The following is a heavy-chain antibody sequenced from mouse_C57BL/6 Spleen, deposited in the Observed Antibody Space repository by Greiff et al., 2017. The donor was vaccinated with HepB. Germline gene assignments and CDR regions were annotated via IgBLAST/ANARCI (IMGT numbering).Heavy chain of an antibody. D-gene: IGHD1-1*01. CDR3: ARGYYGSEDAMDY. CDR1: GFTFSDYG. Sequence: VQLKESGGGLVKPGGSLKLSCAASGFTFSDYGMHWVRQAPEKGLEWVAYISSGSSTIYYADTVKGRFTISRDNAKNTLFLQMTSLRSEDTAMYYCARGYYGSEDAMDYWGQGTSVTVSS. J-gene: IGHJ4*01. CDR2: ISSGSSTI. V-gene: IGHV5-17*01.